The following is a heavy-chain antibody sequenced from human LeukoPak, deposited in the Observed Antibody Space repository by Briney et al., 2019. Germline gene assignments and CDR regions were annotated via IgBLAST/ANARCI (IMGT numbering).Heavy chain of an antibody. CDR2: ISAYNGNT. Sequence: ASVKVSCKASGYTFTSYGISWVRHAPGQGLEWMGWISAYNGNTNYAQKLQGRVTMTTDTSTSTAYMELRSLRSDDTAVYYCARDLPPFGWLGDHYNWFDPWGQGTLVTVSS. D-gene: IGHD3-10*01. V-gene: IGHV1-18*01. CDR3: ARDLPPFGWLGDHYNWFDP. CDR1: GYTFTSYG. J-gene: IGHJ5*02.